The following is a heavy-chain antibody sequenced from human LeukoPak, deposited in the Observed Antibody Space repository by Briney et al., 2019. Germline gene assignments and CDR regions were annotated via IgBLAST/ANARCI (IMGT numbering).Heavy chain of an antibody. Sequence: SETLSLTCTVSGSSINNYYWSWIRQPPGKGLEWIGYINYSGDTNSNPSLESRVTISVDTSRKQFSLKLSSVTAADTAVYYCARGSSSYYYDSSGYPHDDAFDIWGQGTMVTVSS. CDR3: ARGSSSYYYDSSGYPHDDAFDI. D-gene: IGHD3-22*01. V-gene: IGHV4-59*12. J-gene: IGHJ3*02. CDR1: GSSINNYY. CDR2: INYSGDT.